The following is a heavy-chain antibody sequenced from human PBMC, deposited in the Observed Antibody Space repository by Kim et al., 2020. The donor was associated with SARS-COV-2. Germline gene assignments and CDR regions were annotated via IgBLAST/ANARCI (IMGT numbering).Heavy chain of an antibody. Sequence: SETLSLTCAVYGGSFSGYYWSWIRQPPGKGLEWIGEINHSGSTNYNPSLKSRVTISVDTSKNQFSLKLSSVTAADTAVYYCARGQGFYFDYWGQGTLVTVSS. CDR2: INHSGST. CDR3: ARGQGFYFDY. J-gene: IGHJ4*02. CDR1: GGSFSGYY. V-gene: IGHV4-34*01.